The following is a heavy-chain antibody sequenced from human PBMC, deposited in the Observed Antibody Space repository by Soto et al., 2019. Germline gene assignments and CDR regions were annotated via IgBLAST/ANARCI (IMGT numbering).Heavy chain of an antibody. V-gene: IGHV4-34*01. Sequence: SETLSLTCAVYGGSFSGYYWSWIRQPPGKGLEWIGEINHSGSTNYNPSLKSRVTISVDTSKNQFSLKLSSVTAADTAVYYCARAYYSNYPKSWYCYMDVWGKGTTVTVSS. CDR2: INHSGST. J-gene: IGHJ6*03. D-gene: IGHD4-4*01. CDR3: ARAYYSNYPKSWYCYMDV. CDR1: GGSFSGYY.